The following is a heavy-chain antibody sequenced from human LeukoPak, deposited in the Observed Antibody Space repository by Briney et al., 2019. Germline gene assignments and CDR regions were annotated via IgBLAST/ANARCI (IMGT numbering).Heavy chain of an antibody. D-gene: IGHD1-26*01. CDR2: TYYSGTT. V-gene: IGHV4-59*02. J-gene: IGHJ4*02. CDR3: ARDLGSGKYYSYFDY. CDR1: GGSVSNYY. Sequence: SATLSLTCTVSGGSVSNYYWSWVRQPPGKGLEWIGYTYYSGTTSYNPSLKSRLTISVDTSKNQFSLKLSSVTAADTAVYYCARDLGSGKYYSYFDYWGQGTLVTVSS.